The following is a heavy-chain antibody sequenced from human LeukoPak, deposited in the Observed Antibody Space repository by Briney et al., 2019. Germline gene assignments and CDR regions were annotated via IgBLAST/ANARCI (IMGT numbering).Heavy chain of an antibody. Sequence: PGGSLRLSCAASGFTFSSYAMHWVRQAPGKGLEWVAVISYDGSNKYYADSVKGRFTISRDNCKNTLYLQMNTLRAEDTAVYYCARDGLMTTVSAFQTEGFDIWGQGKMVTVSS. D-gene: IGHD4-17*01. CDR1: GFTFSSYA. CDR2: ISYDGSNK. J-gene: IGHJ3*02. CDR3: ARDGLMTTVSAFQTEGFDI. V-gene: IGHV3-30*01.